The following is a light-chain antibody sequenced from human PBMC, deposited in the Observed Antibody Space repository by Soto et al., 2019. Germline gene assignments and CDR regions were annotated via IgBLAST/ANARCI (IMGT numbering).Light chain of an antibody. CDR1: STDVGGYDY. V-gene: IGLV2-14*01. CDR2: DVS. CDR3: SSYTSSNTQV. J-gene: IGLJ1*01. Sequence: QSVLTQPASVSGSPGESITISCTGTSTDVGGYDYVSWFQQHPGRAPKLIIYDVSIRPSGVSNRFSGSKSGNTASLIISGLQAEDETEYYCSSYTSSNTQVFGTGSKVTV.